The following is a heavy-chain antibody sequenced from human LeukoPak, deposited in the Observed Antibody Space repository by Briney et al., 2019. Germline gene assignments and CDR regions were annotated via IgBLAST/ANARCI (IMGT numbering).Heavy chain of an antibody. J-gene: IGHJ4*02. CDR3: ARAFPYYYDSSGYYFDY. CDR2: ISPSGGIT. V-gene: IGHV3-23*01. D-gene: IGHD3-22*01. CDR1: GFTFSTYG. Sequence: GGSLRLSCAASGFTFSTYGMNWVRQAPGKGLEWVSGISPSGGITYYTDSVKGRFTISRDNSKNTLYLQMNSLRAEDTAVYYCARAFPYYYDSSGYYFDYWGQGTLVTVSS.